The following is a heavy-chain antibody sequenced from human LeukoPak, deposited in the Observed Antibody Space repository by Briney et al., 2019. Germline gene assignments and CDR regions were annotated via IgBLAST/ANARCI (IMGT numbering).Heavy chain of an antibody. Sequence: GGSLRLSCAASGFTVSSNYMSWVRQAPGKGLEWVSVIYSGGSTYYADSVKGRFTISRDNSKNTLYLQMNSLRAEDTAVYYCAREGYDSSGLDAFDIWGQGTMVTVSS. CDR2: IYSGGST. CDR1: GFTVSSNY. D-gene: IGHD3-22*01. V-gene: IGHV3-53*01. CDR3: AREGYDSSGLDAFDI. J-gene: IGHJ3*02.